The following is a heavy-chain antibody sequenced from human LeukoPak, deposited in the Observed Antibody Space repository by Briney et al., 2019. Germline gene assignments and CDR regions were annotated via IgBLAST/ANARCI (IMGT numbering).Heavy chain of an antibody. V-gene: IGHV1-69*01. CDR3: ARANSGYGTDAFDI. J-gene: IGHJ3*02. CDR2: IIPIFGTA. Sequence: AASVKVSCKASGGTFSSYAISWVRQAPGQGLEWMGGIIPIFGTANYAQKFQGRVTITADESTSTAYMELSSLRSEDTAVYYCARANSGYGTDAFDIWGQGTMVTVSS. CDR1: GGTFSSYA. D-gene: IGHD5-12*01.